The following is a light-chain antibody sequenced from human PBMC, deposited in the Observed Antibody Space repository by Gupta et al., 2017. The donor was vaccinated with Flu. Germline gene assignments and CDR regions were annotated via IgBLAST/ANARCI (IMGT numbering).Light chain of an antibody. CDR1: QSVSSSY. Sequence: EIVFTQSPGPLSLSPGERATLSCRASQSVSSSYLAWYQQKPGQAPRLLIYGASSRATGIPDRFSGSGSGTDFTLTISRLEPEDFAVYYCQQYGSSPRGTFGQGTKVEIK. CDR3: QQYGSSPRGT. J-gene: IGKJ1*01. CDR2: GAS. V-gene: IGKV3-20*01.